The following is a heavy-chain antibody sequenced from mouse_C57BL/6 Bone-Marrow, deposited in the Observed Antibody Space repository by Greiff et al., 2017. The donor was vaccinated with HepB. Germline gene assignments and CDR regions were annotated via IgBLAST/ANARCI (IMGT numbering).Heavy chain of an antibody. CDR3: ARQGGYYGSSYYAMDY. D-gene: IGHD1-1*01. CDR1: GFTFSDYY. Sequence: EVKVEESGGGLVQPGGSLKLSCAASGFTFSDYYMYWVRQTPEKRLEWVAYISNGGGSTYYPDTVKGRFTISRDNAKNTLYLQMSRLKSEDTAMYYCARQGGYYGSSYYAMDYWGQGTSVTVSS. J-gene: IGHJ4*01. CDR2: ISNGGGST. V-gene: IGHV5-12*01.